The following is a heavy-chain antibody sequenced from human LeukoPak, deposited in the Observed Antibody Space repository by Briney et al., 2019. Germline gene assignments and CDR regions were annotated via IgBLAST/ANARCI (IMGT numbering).Heavy chain of an antibody. CDR3: AREEYGDYHDAFDI. Sequence: SVKVSCKASGGTFSSYAISWVRQAPGQGLEWMGRIIPIFGTANYAQKFQGRVTITTDESTSTAYMELSSLRSEDMAVYYCAREEYGDYHDAFDIWGQGTMVTVSS. V-gene: IGHV1-69*05. D-gene: IGHD4-17*01. CDR1: GGTFSSYA. J-gene: IGHJ3*02. CDR2: IIPIFGTA.